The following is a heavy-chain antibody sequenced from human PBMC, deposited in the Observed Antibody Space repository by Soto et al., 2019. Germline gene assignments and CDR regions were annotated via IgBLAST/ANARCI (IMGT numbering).Heavy chain of an antibody. Sequence: PGESLKIYCKASGYSFTSYFIGWVRQMPGKGLELMGIIYPGDSDTRYSPSLQGQVTISADKSITNAHLQRTTLQAADTAIYYCARPVNSSGLLYYWGQGTLVNFAS. J-gene: IGHJ4*02. V-gene: IGHV5-51*01. D-gene: IGHD6-19*01. CDR2: IYPGDSDT. CDR1: GYSFTSYF. CDR3: ARPVNSSGLLYY.